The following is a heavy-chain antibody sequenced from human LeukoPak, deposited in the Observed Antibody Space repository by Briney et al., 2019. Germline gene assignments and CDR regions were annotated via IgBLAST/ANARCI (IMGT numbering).Heavy chain of an antibody. CDR2: IDRSGNT. CDR3: ARMDDYFGSGNYYNVINYYYMDV. J-gene: IGHJ6*03. V-gene: IGHV4-38-2*01. Sequence: SETLSLTCAVSGYSISSGYYWGWIRQSPGKGLEWIGRIDRSGNTYYNPPLKSRVAISVDTSSNQFSLMLTSVTAADTAVYYCARMDDYFGSGNYYNVINYYYMDVWGKGTTVTVS. CDR1: GYSISSGYY. D-gene: IGHD3-10*01.